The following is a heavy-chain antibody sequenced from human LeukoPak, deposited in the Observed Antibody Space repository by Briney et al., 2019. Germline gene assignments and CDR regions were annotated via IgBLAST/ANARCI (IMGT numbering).Heavy chain of an antibody. V-gene: IGHV3-23*01. CDR3: ARVSWVSNADAVC. CDR2: LRGNDET. D-gene: IGHD3-16*01. Sequence: GGSLRLSCTASGISFRDYAMSWVRQAPARGPEWVSSLRGNDETFYADSVKGRFTLSRDDSRNTVYLHLSNLRVEDTAMYYCARVSWVSNADAVCWGQGTQVTVSS. J-gene: IGHJ4*02. CDR1: GISFRDYA.